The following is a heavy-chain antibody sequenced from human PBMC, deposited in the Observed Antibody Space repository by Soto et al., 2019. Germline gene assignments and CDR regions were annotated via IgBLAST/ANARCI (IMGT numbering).Heavy chain of an antibody. J-gene: IGHJ4*02. CDR3: AREGSSGWYYFDY. D-gene: IGHD6-19*01. CDR1: GYTFTSYA. CDR2: INAGNGNT. Sequence: ASVKVSCKASGYTFTSYAMHWVRLAPGQRLEWMGWINAGNGNTKYSQKFQGRVTITRDTSASTAYMELSSLRSEDTAVYYCAREGSSGWYYFDYWGQGTLVTVSS. V-gene: IGHV1-3*01.